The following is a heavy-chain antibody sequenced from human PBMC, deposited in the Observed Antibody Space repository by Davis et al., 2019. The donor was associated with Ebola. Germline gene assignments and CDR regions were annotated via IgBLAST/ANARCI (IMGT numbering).Heavy chain of an antibody. Sequence: GESLKISCAASGFTFSTYAMSWVRQAPGKGLEWISNIVGSGDTANYADSVKGRFTISRDNSMNTLFLQMNSLRVEDTALYYCAGRRGAVAGTGFDYWGQGTLVTVTS. D-gene: IGHD6-19*01. CDR2: IVGSGDTA. CDR1: GFTFSTYA. V-gene: IGHV3-23*01. CDR3: AGRRGAVAGTGFDY. J-gene: IGHJ4*02.